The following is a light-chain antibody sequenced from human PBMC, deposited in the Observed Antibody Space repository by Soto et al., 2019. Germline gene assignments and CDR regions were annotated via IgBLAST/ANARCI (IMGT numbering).Light chain of an antibody. Sequence: QPVLTQSSSASASLGSSVKLTCTRSSGHSSYIIAWHQQQPGKAPRYLMKLEGSGSYNKGSGVPDRFSGSSSGADRYLTISSLQFEDEADYYCETCDSNTHTVFGGGTKLTVL. CDR2: LEGSGSY. CDR3: ETCDSNTHTV. V-gene: IGLV4-60*02. CDR1: SGHSSYI. J-gene: IGLJ3*02.